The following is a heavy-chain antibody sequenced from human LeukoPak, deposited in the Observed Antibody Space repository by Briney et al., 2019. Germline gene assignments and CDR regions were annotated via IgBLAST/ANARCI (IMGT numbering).Heavy chain of an antibody. CDR2: IYYSGST. V-gene: IGHV4-39*01. Sequence: SETLSLTCTVSGVSISSSSYYWGWIRQPPGKGLEWIGSIYYSGSTYYNPSLKSRVTISVDTSKNQFSLKLSSVTAADTAVYYCASTIFGVVIFDPWGQGTLVTVSS. D-gene: IGHD3-3*01. CDR1: GVSISSSSYY. CDR3: ASTIFGVVIFDP. J-gene: IGHJ5*02.